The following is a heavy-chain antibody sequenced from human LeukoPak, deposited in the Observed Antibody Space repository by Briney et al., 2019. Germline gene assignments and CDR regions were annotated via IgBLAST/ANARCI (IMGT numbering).Heavy chain of an antibody. V-gene: IGHV4-39*07. CDR1: GGSIGSSSYY. CDR3: ARRAVVVIVGAFDI. CDR2: IYYSGST. J-gene: IGHJ3*02. Sequence: SETLSLTCTVSGGSIGSSSYYWGWIRQPPGKGLEWIGSIYYSGSTYYNPSLKSRVTISVDTSKNQFSLKLSSVTAADTAVYYCARRAVVVIVGAFDIWGQGTMVTVSS. D-gene: IGHD3-22*01.